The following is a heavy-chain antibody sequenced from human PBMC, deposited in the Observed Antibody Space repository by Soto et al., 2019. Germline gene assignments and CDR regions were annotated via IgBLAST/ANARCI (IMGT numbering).Heavy chain of an antibody. CDR1: GFTFSSYG. D-gene: IGHD3-10*01. Sequence: PVGSLRLSCAASGFTFSSYGMHWVRQAPGKGLEWVAVIWYDGSNKYYADSVKGRFTISRDNSKNTLYLQMNSLRAEGTAVYYCAREYYGSGPMDVWGQGTTVTVSS. V-gene: IGHV3-33*01. CDR3: AREYYGSGPMDV. J-gene: IGHJ6*02. CDR2: IWYDGSNK.